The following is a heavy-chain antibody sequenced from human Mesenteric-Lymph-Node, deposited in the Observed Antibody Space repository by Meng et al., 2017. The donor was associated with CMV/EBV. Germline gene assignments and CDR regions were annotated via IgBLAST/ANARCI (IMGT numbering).Heavy chain of an antibody. J-gene: IGHJ3*02. CDR2: ISSSGSTI. CDR3: ARLSPARIVGATRAFDI. CDR1: GFTFSSYE. Sequence: LSLTGAASGFTFSSYEMNWVRQAPGKGLEWVSYISSSGSTIYYADSVKGRFTISRDNAKNSLYLQMNSLRAEDTAVYYCARLSPARIVGATRAFDIWGRGTMVTVSS. D-gene: IGHD1-26*01. V-gene: IGHV3-48*03.